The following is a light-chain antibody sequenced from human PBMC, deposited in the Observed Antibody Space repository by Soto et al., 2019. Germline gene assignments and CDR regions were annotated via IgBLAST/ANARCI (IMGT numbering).Light chain of an antibody. Sequence: DIQMTQSPSSLSAAVGDRVTITCRASQGSRNDLGWYQQKPWKAPKRLIYAASSLEGGIPPRFSGSGSATEFTLTITNLQPEDFTTYYCLKHNSYPLTFGQGTKVEIK. CDR2: AAS. V-gene: IGKV1-17*02. CDR1: QGSRND. CDR3: LKHNSYPLT. J-gene: IGKJ1*01.